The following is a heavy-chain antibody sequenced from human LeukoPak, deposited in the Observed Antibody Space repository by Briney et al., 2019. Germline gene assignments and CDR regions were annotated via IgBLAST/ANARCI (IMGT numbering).Heavy chain of an antibody. CDR3: ARGNSRGLGAFDI. Sequence: GGSLRLSCAASGFTFNSYSMNWVRQAPGKGLEWVSSISSSSSYIYYADSVKGRFTISRDNAKNSLYLQMNSLRAEDTAVYYCARGNSRGLGAFDIWGQGTMVTVSS. V-gene: IGHV3-21*01. D-gene: IGHD2/OR15-2a*01. J-gene: IGHJ3*02. CDR2: ISSSSSYI. CDR1: GFTFNSYS.